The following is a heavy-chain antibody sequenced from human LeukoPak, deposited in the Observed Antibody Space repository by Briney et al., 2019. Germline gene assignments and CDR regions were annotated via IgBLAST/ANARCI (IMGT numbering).Heavy chain of an antibody. CDR3: ARARGLGIGGHFDY. V-gene: IGHV3-11*01. CDR1: GFNFGGYY. CDR2: ISDDSYRT. Sequence: PGGSLRLSCIASGFNFGGYYMGWIRQAPGKGLEWVSYISDDSYRTPYGDSVKGRFTMSRDNAKNSLYLQMDNLRVEDTAVYYCARARGLGIGGHFDYWGQGTLVTVSS. D-gene: IGHD4-23*01. J-gene: IGHJ4*02.